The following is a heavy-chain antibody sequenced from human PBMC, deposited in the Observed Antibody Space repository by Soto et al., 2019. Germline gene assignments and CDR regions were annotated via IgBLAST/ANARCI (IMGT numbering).Heavy chain of an antibody. D-gene: IGHD3-16*02. Sequence: SETLSLTCAVYGGSFSCYYWSWIRQPPGKGLEWIGEINHSGSTNYNPSLKSRVTISVDTSKNQFSLKLSSVTAADTAVYYCARDGGIYVWGSYRYLGYFQHWGQGTLVTVSS. CDR3: ARDGGIYVWGSYRYLGYFQH. CDR1: GGSFSCYY. J-gene: IGHJ1*01. CDR2: INHSGST. V-gene: IGHV4-34*01.